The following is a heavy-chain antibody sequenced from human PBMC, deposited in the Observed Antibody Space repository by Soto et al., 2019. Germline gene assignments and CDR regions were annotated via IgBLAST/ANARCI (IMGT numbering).Heavy chain of an antibody. J-gene: IGHJ6*02. CDR3: ARQTTGIPHYYYGMDV. Sequence: GGSLRLSCAASGFSFSYYAIHWVRQAPGKGLEWLVVISDDGSNKYYADSVKGRFTISRDNSKNTLYLQMDSLRAEDTTVYYCARQTTGIPHYYYGMDVWGQGTTVTVSS. D-gene: IGHD1-1*01. CDR2: ISDDGSNK. CDR1: GFSFSYYA. V-gene: IGHV3-30-3*01.